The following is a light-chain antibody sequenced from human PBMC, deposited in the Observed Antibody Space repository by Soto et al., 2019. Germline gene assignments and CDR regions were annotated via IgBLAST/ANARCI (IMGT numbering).Light chain of an antibody. V-gene: IGLV2-11*01. CDR3: CSYAGTYTFV. J-gene: IGLJ1*01. CDR2: DVT. Sequence: QSVLTQARSVSGPPGASVTISCTGTSSDVGGYNYVSLYQQQPDKAPKLMIYDVTKRPSGVPDRFSGSKSDNTASLTISGLQAEDEADYYCCSYAGTYTFVFGTGTKVTVL. CDR1: SSDVGGYNY.